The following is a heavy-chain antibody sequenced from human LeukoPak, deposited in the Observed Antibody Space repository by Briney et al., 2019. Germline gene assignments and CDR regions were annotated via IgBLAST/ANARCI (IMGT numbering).Heavy chain of an antibody. J-gene: IGHJ6*02. Sequence: AGGSLRLSCAASGFTFSSYAMHWVRQAPGKGXXXXAVISYDGSNKYYADSVKGRFTISRDNSKNTLYLQMNSLRAEDTAVYYCLVPAAIGYGMDVWGQGTTVTVSS. CDR2: ISYDGSNK. V-gene: IGHV3-30-3*01. CDR1: GFTFSSYA. CDR3: LVPAAIGYGMDV. D-gene: IGHD2-2*02.